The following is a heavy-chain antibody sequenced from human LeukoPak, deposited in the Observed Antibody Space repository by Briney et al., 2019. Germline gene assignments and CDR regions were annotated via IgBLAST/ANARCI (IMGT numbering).Heavy chain of an antibody. V-gene: IGHV4-39*07. D-gene: IGHD3-9*01. CDR3: ARDSYDILTGYYGSFDY. Sequence: SETLSLTCTVSGGSISSSSYYWGWIRQPPGKGLEWIGSIYYSGSTYYNPSFKSRVTISVDTSKNQFSLKLSSVTAADTAMYYCARDSYDILTGYYGSFDYWGQGTLVTVSS. CDR2: IYYSGST. CDR1: GGSISSSSYY. J-gene: IGHJ4*02.